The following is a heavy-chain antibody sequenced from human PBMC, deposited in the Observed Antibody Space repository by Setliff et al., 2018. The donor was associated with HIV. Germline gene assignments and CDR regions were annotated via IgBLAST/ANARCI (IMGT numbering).Heavy chain of an antibody. Sequence: SETLSLTCTVSGDSISSRFHWGWIRQPPGKGLEWIGRIYTSGSTNYNPSLKDRVTMSVDTSKNQFSLRLTSVTAADTAVYYCARGYPGIAVAGLSYYYYYYMDVWGKGTTVTVSS. CDR3: ARGYPGIAVAGLSYYYYYYMDV. D-gene: IGHD6-19*01. V-gene: IGHV4-4*07. J-gene: IGHJ6*03. CDR1: GDSISSRFH. CDR2: IYTSGST.